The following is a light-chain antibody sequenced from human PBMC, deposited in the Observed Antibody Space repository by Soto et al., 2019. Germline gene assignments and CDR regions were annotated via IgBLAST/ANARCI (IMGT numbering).Light chain of an antibody. V-gene: IGKV3-15*01. CDR2: GAS. J-gene: IGKJ1*01. Sequence: IVMTQSPATLSVSPGERATLSCRASQSVSSNLAWYQQKPGQAPRLLIYGASTRATGIPARFSGSGSGTEFTLTISSLLPEDFAVYFCQQYYNWPRTFGQGTKVEIK. CDR3: QQYYNWPRT. CDR1: QSVSSN.